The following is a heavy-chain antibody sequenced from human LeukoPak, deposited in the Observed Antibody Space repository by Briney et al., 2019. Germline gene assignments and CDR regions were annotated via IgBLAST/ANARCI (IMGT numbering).Heavy chain of an antibody. V-gene: IGHV4-61*02. Sequence: PSETLSLTCTVSGGSISSGSYYWSWIRQPAGKGLEWIGRIYTSGSTNYNPSLKSRVTISVDTSKNQFSLKLSSVTAADTAVYYCARVLSGRLDYWGQGTLVTVSS. CDR1: GGSISSGSYY. J-gene: IGHJ4*02. CDR2: IYTSGST. CDR3: ARVLSGRLDY. D-gene: IGHD5-12*01.